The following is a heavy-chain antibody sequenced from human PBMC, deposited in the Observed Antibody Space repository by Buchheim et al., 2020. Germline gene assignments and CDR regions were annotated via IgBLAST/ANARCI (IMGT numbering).Heavy chain of an antibody. V-gene: IGHV3-74*01. CDR1: GFTFSSYW. J-gene: IGHJ4*02. Sequence: EVQLLESGGGLVQPGGSLRLSCVASGFTFSSYWMHWVRQAPGKGLEWVSRTYSGNTYYADSVKGRFTTSRYDARSTLHLQMSSVRSEDTAVYYCVRGGTGYGNFDDWGLGTL. CDR3: VRGGTGYGNFDD. CDR2: TYSGNT. D-gene: IGHD5-12*01.